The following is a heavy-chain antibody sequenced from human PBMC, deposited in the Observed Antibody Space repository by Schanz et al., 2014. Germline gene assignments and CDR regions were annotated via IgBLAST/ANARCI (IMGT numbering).Heavy chain of an antibody. CDR2: ISGGGGTT. V-gene: IGHV3-23*01. D-gene: IGHD3-9*01. Sequence: EVQLLESGGGLVQPGGSLRLSCAASGFTFSSYAMSWVRQAPGKGLEWVSAISGGGGTTYYADSVKGRFTISRDNSKNTLYLQMSSLRADDTAVYYCAKAADWPVTRFDPWGQGTLVTVSS. J-gene: IGHJ5*02. CDR3: AKAADWPVTRFDP. CDR1: GFTFSSYA.